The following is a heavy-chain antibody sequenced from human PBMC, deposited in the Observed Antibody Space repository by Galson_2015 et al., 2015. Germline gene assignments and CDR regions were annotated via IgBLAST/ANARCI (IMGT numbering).Heavy chain of an antibody. CDR2: INPSGGST. V-gene: IGHV1-46*01. D-gene: IGHD6-19*01. CDR1: GGTFSSYA. CDR3: ARLGSSGWYVVDY. Sequence: SVKVSCKASGGTFSSYAISWVRQAPGQGLEWMGIINPSGGSTSYAQKFQGRVTMTRDTSTSTVYMELSSLRSEDTAVYYCARLGSSGWYVVDYWGQGTLVIVSS. J-gene: IGHJ4*02.